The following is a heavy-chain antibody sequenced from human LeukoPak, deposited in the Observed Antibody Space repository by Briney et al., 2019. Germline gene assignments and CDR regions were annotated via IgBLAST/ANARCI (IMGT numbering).Heavy chain of an antibody. D-gene: IGHD6-13*01. CDR3: ATDHLAAAGYNWFDP. V-gene: IGHV4-59*12. J-gene: IGHJ5*02. CDR1: GGSISSYY. Sequence: LETLSLTCTVSGGSISSYYWSWIRQPPGKGLEWIGYIYYSGSTNYNPSLKSRVTISVDTSKNQFSLKLASVTAADTAVYYCATDHLAAAGYNWFDPWGQGTLVTVSS. CDR2: IYYSGST.